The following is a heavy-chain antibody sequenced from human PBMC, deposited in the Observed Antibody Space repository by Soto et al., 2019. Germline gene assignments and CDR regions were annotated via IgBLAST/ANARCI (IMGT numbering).Heavy chain of an antibody. D-gene: IGHD5-12*01. V-gene: IGHV4-59*01. CDR3: ARRRGYSGLDHYYYYYYMDV. CDR1: GGSISSYY. J-gene: IGHJ6*03. CDR2: IYYSGST. Sequence: SETLSLTCTVSGGSISSYYWSWIRQPPGKGLEWIGYIYYSGSTNYNPSLKSRVTISVDTSKNQFSLKLSSVTAADTAVYYCARRRGYSGLDHYYYYYYMDVWGKGTTVTVSS.